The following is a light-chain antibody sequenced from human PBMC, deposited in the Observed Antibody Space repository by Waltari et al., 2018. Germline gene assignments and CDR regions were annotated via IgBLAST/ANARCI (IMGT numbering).Light chain of an antibody. Sequence: SYELTQSSSVSVSPGQTATITCSGDVLAKKYGRWLQQKPGQAPVVVIYKGSERPSGIPERFSGSDSGATVTLTITGAQFEDEADYYCYSTADNNWVFGGGTKLTVL. V-gene: IGLV3-27*01. CDR3: YSTADNNWV. CDR2: KGS. J-gene: IGLJ3*02. CDR1: VLAKKY.